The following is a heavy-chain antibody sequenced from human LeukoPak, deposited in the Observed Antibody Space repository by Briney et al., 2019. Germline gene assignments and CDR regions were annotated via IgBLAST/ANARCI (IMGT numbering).Heavy chain of an antibody. V-gene: IGHV4-59*01. CDR1: GGSISDYY. CDR3: ARVVAGRRFDP. D-gene: IGHD6-19*01. CDR2: IYYSGST. J-gene: IGHJ5*02. Sequence: SETLSLTCTVSGGSISDYYCSWIRQPPGKGLEWIGYIYYSGSTNYNPSLKSRVTISVDTSKNQFSLKVNSVTAADTAVYYCARVVAGRRFDPWGQGTLVTVSS.